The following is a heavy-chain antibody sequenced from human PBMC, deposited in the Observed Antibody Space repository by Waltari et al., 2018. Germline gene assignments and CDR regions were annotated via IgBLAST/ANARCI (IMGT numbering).Heavy chain of an antibody. CDR2: TTHSGST. CDR3: ARRGYCGIDCDANYFDF. V-gene: IGHV4-34*01. J-gene: IGHJ4*02. CDR1: GGSFNFYY. Sequence: QVLLQQWGAGLLKPSETLSLTCAVYGGSFNFYYWRWIRQPPVAWLEWVGETTHSGSTNSNPSLKSRVSISVDTPNNQFALRLTSGTAADTAAYYCARRGYCGIDCDANYFDFWGQGTLVTVSS. D-gene: IGHD2-21*01.